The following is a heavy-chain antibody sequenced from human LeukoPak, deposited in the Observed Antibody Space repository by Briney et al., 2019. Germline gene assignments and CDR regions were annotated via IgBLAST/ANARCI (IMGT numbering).Heavy chain of an antibody. V-gene: IGHV1-18*01. CDR2: ISPYNGNT. J-gene: IGHJ4*02. CDR3: ARASPLDY. CDR1: GYNFTNFG. Sequence: ASVKVSCKASGYNFTNFGITWVRQAPGQGLEWMGWISPYNGNTNYAENLQHRVTMATDTSTSTAYKELRSLRSDDTAIYYCARASPLDYWGQGTLVTASS.